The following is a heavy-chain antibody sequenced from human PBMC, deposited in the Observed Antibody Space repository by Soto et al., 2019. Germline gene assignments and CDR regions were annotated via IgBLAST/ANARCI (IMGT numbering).Heavy chain of an antibody. Sequence: QVQLVQSGAEVRKPGSSVQVSCKASGGTFYTYTFSWVRQAPGQGLEWMGSITPIYPTTNYAEKFQGRLTVTAYAPPNTAYMELNSLTSDDTAVYYCARIPRYSFPTSDDLDSWGQGTLVTVSS. CDR2: ITPIYPTT. CDR1: GGTFYTYT. D-gene: IGHD5-18*01. CDR3: ARIPRYSFPTSDDLDS. V-gene: IGHV1-69*15. J-gene: IGHJ4*02.